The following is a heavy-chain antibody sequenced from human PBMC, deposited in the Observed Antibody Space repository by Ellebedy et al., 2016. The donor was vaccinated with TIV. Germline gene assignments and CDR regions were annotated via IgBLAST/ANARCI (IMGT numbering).Heavy chain of an antibody. CDR3: AMETSGWIDH. V-gene: IGHV3-7*03. Sequence: GESLKISXAASGFSFNNYWMSWVRQTPGKGLEWVANIKQDGGEKDYVDSVKGRFTISRDNAKNSLYLEMNSLRVEDTGLYYCAMETSGWIDHWGQGTLVTVSS. J-gene: IGHJ4*02. CDR1: GFSFNNYW. CDR2: IKQDGGEK. D-gene: IGHD6-19*01.